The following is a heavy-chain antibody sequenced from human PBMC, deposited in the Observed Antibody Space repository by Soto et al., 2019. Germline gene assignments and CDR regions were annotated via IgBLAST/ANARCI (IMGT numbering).Heavy chain of an antibody. CDR1: GGSISSYY. J-gene: IGHJ4*02. D-gene: IGHD3-10*01. Sequence: SETLSLTCTVSGGSISSYYWSWIRQPPGKGLEWIGYIYYSGSTNYNPSLKSRVTISVDTSKNQFSLKLSSVTAADTVVYYCARGRAVRHFDYWGQGTLVTVSS. CDR3: ARGRAVRHFDY. CDR2: IYYSGST. V-gene: IGHV4-59*01.